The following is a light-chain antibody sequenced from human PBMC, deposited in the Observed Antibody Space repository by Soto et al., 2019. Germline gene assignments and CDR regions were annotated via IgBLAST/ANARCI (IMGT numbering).Light chain of an antibody. CDR2: KAS. V-gene: IGKV1-5*03. CDR1: QSISYW. J-gene: IGKJ1*01. CDR3: QQYNNYWT. Sequence: DIPMTQSPSTLSASVGDRVTITCRASQSISYWLAWYQQKPGKAPNLLIYKASSLESGVPSRFSGSGSGTEFTLTISSLQPDHFATYYCQQYNNYWTFGQGTKVEIK.